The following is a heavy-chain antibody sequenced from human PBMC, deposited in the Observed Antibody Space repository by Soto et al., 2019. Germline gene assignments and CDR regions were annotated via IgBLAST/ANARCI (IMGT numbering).Heavy chain of an antibody. J-gene: IGHJ5*02. Sequence: SETLSLTCTVSGGSVSSDDFYWSWIRQPPGKGLESIGYIHYSGSKYFNPSLKSRVIISLDASNNQFSLTLSSVTAADTAVYFCARFGSRGGYNDDVGGNNYFDPWGQGTLVTVSS. V-gene: IGHV4-30-4*01. CDR1: GGSVSSDDFY. CDR2: IHYSGSK. CDR3: ARFGSRGGYNDDVGGNNYFDP. D-gene: IGHD5-12*01.